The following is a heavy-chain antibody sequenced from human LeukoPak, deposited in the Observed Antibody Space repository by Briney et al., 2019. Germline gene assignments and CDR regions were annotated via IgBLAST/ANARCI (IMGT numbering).Heavy chain of an antibody. CDR2: INHSGST. D-gene: IGHD3-10*01. V-gene: IGHV4-34*01. CDR1: GGSFSGSY. J-gene: IGHJ4*02. CDR3: ARMSGMVRGAKPDY. Sequence: PSETLSLICAVDGGSFSGSYWSWIRHPPGKWLEWIGEINHSGSTNYNPSLKSRVTISVDTSKNQFSLKLSSVTAADTAVYYCARMSGMVRGAKPDYWGQGTLVTVSS.